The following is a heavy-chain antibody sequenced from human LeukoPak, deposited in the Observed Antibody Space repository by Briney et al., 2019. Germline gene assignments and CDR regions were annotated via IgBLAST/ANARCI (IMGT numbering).Heavy chain of an antibody. CDR3: ARGSRSPFYFDY. CDR2: ISGDGDTT. J-gene: IGHJ4*02. V-gene: IGHV3-23*01. CDR1: GFTFSSYV. Sequence: PGGSLRLSCAASGFTFSSYVMRWVRQAPGKGLEWVSGISGDGDTTSYADSVRGRFTISRDNSENTVYLQMNSLGAEDTAVYYCARGSRSPFYFDYWGQGTLVTVSS.